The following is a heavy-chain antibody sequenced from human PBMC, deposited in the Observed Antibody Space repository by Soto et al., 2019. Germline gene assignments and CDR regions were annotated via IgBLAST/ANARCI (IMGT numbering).Heavy chain of an antibody. D-gene: IGHD1-26*01. CDR2: ISGSGGST. CDR1: GFTFSSYA. J-gene: IGHJ5*01. CDR3: EKDRELNCFDY. Sequence: EVQLLESGGGLVQPGGSLRLSCAASGFTFSSYAMSWVRQAPGKGLEWVSAISGSGGSTYYADSVKGRFTISRGNSTQSLNLQTNNMAAEDTAVYYCEKDRELNCFDYWGQGTLVTVSS. V-gene: IGHV3-23*01.